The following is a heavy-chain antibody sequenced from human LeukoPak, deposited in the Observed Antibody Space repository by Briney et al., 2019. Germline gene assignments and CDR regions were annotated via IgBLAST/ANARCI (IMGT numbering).Heavy chain of an antibody. CDR2: INHSGST. V-gene: IGHV4-34*01. Sequence: LRLSCAASGFTFSDYYMSWIRQPPGKGLESIGEINHSGSTNYNPSLKSRVTISVDTSKNQFSLKLSSVTAADTAVYYCARRPGYYYYYYMDVWGKGTTVTISS. CDR1: GFTFSDYY. J-gene: IGHJ6*03. CDR3: ARRPGYYYYYYMDV.